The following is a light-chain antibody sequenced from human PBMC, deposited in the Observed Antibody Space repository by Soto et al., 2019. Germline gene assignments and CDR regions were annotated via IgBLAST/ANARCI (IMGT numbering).Light chain of an antibody. CDR3: HQYNSWPPGT. V-gene: IGKV3-15*01. J-gene: IGKJ2*01. CDR1: QSVSSN. Sequence: EIVMTQSPATLSVSPGERATLSCRASQSVSSNLAWYQQKPGQAPRLLIYGASARATGFPARFSASGSGTEFTLTISSLQSEDFALYYCHQYNSWPPGTFGQGTKVDIK. CDR2: GAS.